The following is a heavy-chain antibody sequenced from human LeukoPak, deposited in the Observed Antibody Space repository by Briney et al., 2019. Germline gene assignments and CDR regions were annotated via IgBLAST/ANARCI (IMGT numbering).Heavy chain of an antibody. V-gene: IGHV1-24*01. J-gene: IGHJ4*02. CDR1: GYTLTELS. CDR3: AKGPSAAEWLAFDY. Sequence: ASVKVSCKVSGYTLTELSMHWVRQAPGKGLEWMGGFDPEDGETIYAQKFQGRVTMTEDTSTDTAYMELSSLRSEDTAVYYRAKGPSAAEWLAFDYWGQGTLVTVSS. D-gene: IGHD6-19*01. CDR2: FDPEDGET.